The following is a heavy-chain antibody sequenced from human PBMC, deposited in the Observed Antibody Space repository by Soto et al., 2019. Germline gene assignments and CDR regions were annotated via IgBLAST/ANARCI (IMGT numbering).Heavy chain of an antibody. CDR1: GGTFSSYT. D-gene: IGHD2-21*02. CDR2: IIPILGIA. V-gene: IGHV1-69*02. CDR3: ARTGEGGDHGSGWFDP. Sequence: QVQLVQSGAEVKKPGSSVKVSCKASGGTFSSYTISWVRQAPGQGLEWMGRIIPILGIANYAQKFQGRVTITADKSASTAGMELSSLRSEDRAVYYCARTGEGGDHGSGWFDPWGQGTLVTVSS. J-gene: IGHJ5*02.